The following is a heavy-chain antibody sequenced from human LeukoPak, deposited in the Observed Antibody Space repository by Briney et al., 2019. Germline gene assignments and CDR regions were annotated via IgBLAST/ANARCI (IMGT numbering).Heavy chain of an antibody. V-gene: IGHV3-7*01. CDR2: IKQDGTEK. Sequence: GGSLRLSCAGSGFTFSRNWMSWVRQAPGKGLEWVANIKQDGTEKYYLDSVKDRFIISRDNAKNSLYLQMNSLRVEDTAVYYCARDSDYSDYDWGQGTLVTVSS. CDR3: ARDSDYSDYD. D-gene: IGHD4-11*01. CDR1: GFTFSRNW. J-gene: IGHJ4*02.